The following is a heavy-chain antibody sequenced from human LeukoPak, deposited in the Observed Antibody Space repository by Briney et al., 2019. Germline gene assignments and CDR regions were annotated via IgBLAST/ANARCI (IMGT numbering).Heavy chain of an antibody. V-gene: IGHV5-51*01. D-gene: IGHD1-26*01. CDR2: IYPGDSDT. J-gene: IGHJ6*03. CDR1: GYSFTNYW. CDR3: ARGPYSENYSNSPYYYYYMDV. Sequence: GESLKISCKGSGYSFTNYWIGWVRQMPGKGLEWMGIIYPGDSDTRYSPSLQGQVTVSADKSISTAYLQWSSLKASDTAMYYCARGPYSENYSNSPYYYYYMDVWGTGTTVTVSS.